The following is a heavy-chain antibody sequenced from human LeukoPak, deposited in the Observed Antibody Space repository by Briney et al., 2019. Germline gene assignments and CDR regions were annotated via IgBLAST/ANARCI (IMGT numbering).Heavy chain of an antibody. CDR3: LVGLDY. CDR1: GFTFSSYW. CDR2: INSDGSGT. Sequence: PGGSLRLSCAASGFTFSSYWMHWVRQAPGNGLVWVPRINSDGSGTSYADSVKGRFTISRDNAKNTLYLQMNSLRAEDTAVYYCLVGLDYWGQGTLVTVSS. D-gene: IGHD3-9*01. J-gene: IGHJ4*02. V-gene: IGHV3-74*01.